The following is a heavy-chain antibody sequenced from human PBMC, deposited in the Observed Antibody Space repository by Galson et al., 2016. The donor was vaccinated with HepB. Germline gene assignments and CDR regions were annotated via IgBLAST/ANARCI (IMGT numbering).Heavy chain of an antibody. CDR1: GYRFTNFY. CDR2: IDPSDSYS. V-gene: IGHV5-10-1*01. CDR3: ARSELRGDFCGSQSLH. D-gene: IGHD3-3*01. J-gene: IGHJ1*01. Sequence: QSGAEVKKPGESLRISCQASGYRFTNFYITWVRQMPGRGLEWMGRIDPSDSYSNYGPSFEGRVSMSVDKSNNTAYLQWSRLRASDTAIYYCARSELRGDFCGSQSLHWGQGTLVTVSS.